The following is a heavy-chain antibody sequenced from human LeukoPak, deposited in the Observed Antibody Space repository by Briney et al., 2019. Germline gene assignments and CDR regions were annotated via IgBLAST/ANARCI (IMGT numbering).Heavy chain of an antibody. CDR2: ISGSGGST. V-gene: IGHV3-23*01. CDR3: AKDKGGYNQYYFDY. Sequence: GGSLRLSCAASGFTFSSYAMSWVRQAPGKGLEWVSAISGSGGSTYYADSVKGRFTISSDNSKNTRYLQMNSLRAEDTAVYYCAKDKGGYNQYYFDYWGQGTLVTVSS. D-gene: IGHD5-24*01. J-gene: IGHJ4*02. CDR1: GFTFSSYA.